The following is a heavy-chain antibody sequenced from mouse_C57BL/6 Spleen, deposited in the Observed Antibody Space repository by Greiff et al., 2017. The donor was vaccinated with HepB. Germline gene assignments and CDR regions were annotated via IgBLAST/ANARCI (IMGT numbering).Heavy chain of an antibody. D-gene: IGHD1-1*01. CDR2: INPNNGGT. CDR3: AREEVGYFDY. Sequence: EVQLQQSGPELVKPGASVKIPCKASGYTFTDYNMDWVKQSHGKSLEWIGDINPNNGGTICNQKFKGKATLTVDKSSSTAYMELRSLTSEDTAVYYCAREEVGYFDYWGQGTTLTVSS. CDR1: GYTFTDYN. J-gene: IGHJ2*01. V-gene: IGHV1-18*01.